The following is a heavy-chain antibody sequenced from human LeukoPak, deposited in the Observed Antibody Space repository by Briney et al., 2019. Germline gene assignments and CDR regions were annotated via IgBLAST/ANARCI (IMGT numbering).Heavy chain of an antibody. J-gene: IGHJ4*02. CDR1: GGSISSSSYY. CDR3: ARGKRLQDIVLMVPGTPFDY. D-gene: IGHD2-8*01. CDR2: IYYSGST. V-gene: IGHV4-39*07. Sequence: SETLSLTCTVSGGSISSSSYYWGWIRQPPGKGLEWIGSIYYSGSTYYNPSLKSRVTISVDTSKNQFSLKLSSVTAADTAVYYCARGKRLQDIVLMVPGTPFDYWGQGTLVTVSS.